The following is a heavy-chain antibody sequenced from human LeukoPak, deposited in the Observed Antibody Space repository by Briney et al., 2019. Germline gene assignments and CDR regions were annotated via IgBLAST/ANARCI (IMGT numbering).Heavy chain of an antibody. D-gene: IGHD3-22*01. Sequence: GESLKISCKGSGYSFTSYWIGWVRQMPGKGLEWMGIIYPGDSDTRYSPSFQGQVTISADKSISTAYLQWSSLKASDTATYYRARPSRGDYDSSGPLDYWGQGTLVTVSS. V-gene: IGHV5-51*01. CDR3: ARPSRGDYDSSGPLDY. J-gene: IGHJ4*02. CDR1: GYSFTSYW. CDR2: IYPGDSDT.